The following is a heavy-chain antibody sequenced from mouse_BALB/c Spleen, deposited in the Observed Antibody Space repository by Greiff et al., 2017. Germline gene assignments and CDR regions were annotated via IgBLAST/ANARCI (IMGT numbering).Heavy chain of an antibody. CDR2: IRNKANGYTT. Sequence: EVHLVESGGGLVQPGGSLRLSCATSGFTFTDYYMSWVRQPPGKALEWLGFIRNKANGYTTEYSASVKGRFTISRDNSQSILYLQMNTLRAEDSATYYCARDKPGNYWGQGTTLTVSS. J-gene: IGHJ2*01. CDR1: GFTFTDYY. V-gene: IGHV7-3*02. CDR3: ARDKPGNY.